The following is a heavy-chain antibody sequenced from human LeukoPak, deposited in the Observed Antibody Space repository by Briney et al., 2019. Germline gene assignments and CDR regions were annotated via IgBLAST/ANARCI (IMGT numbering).Heavy chain of an antibody. J-gene: IGHJ4*02. Sequence: PSETLSVTCTVSGGSISSYFWSRIRQPPGKGLEWIGYIYYSGSTNYNPSLKSRVTMAVDTSKNQFSLKLSSVTAADTAVYYCARIDRAVAGTIDYWGQGTLVTVSS. CDR3: ARIDRAVAGTIDY. D-gene: IGHD6-19*01. CDR1: GGSISSYF. CDR2: IYYSGST. V-gene: IGHV4-59*08.